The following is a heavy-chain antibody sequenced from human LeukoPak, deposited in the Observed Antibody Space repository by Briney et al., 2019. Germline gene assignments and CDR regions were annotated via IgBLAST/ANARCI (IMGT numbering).Heavy chain of an antibody. J-gene: IGHJ4*02. D-gene: IGHD3-22*01. Sequence: GGSLRLSCAASGFTFSSYAMSWVRQAPGKGLEWVSAISGSGGSTYYADSVKGRFTISRDNSKNTLYLQMNSLRAEDTAVYYCAKSRGGHYDSSGSPYWGQGTLVTVSS. CDR1: GFTFSSYA. CDR2: ISGSGGST. V-gene: IGHV3-23*01. CDR3: AKSRGGHYDSSGSPY.